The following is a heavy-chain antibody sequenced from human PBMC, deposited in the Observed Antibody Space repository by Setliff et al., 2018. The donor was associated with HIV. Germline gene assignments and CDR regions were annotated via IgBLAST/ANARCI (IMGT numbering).Heavy chain of an antibody. Sequence: PSETLSLTCSVSGDSVTSGGFFWSWIRQRPEKGLEWIGHMFYSGTTYYSPPLKSRVRISRDTSENQFSLKLTSVTAADTTVYYCARITIFVPGNPYFYGMDVWGQGTTVTVSS. D-gene: IGHD3-3*01. CDR3: ARITIFVPGNPYFYGMDV. CDR1: GDSVTSGGFF. CDR2: MFYSGTT. J-gene: IGHJ6*02. V-gene: IGHV4-31*03.